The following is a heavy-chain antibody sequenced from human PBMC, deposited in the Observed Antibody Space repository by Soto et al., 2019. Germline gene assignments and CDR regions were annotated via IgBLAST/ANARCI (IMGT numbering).Heavy chain of an antibody. D-gene: IGHD5-12*01. CDR3: ANGWEWLPDYYYMDV. Sequence: EVQLLESGGGLVQPGGSLRLSCAASGFTFSSYARSWVRQAPGKGLEWVSAISGSGGSTYYADSVKGRFTISRDNSKNTLYLQMNSLRAEDTAVYYCANGWEWLPDYYYMDVWGKGTTVTVSS. J-gene: IGHJ6*03. CDR1: GFTFSSYA. CDR2: ISGSGGST. V-gene: IGHV3-23*01.